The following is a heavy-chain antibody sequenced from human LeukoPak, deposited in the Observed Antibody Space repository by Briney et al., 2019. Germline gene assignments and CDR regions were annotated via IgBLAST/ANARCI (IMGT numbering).Heavy chain of an antibody. V-gene: IGHV3-7*01. D-gene: IGHD3-10*01. CDR1: GFSFTDYW. J-gene: IGHJ3*02. CDR2: INEDGSEK. CDR3: ARRRGSFDN. Sequence: PGGSLRLSCAASGFSFTDYWMAWVRQAPGRGLEWVANINEDGSEKYYVASVNGRFTISRDNAQNSLSLEMNSLGAEDTAVYYCARRRGSFDNWGQGTMVTVSS.